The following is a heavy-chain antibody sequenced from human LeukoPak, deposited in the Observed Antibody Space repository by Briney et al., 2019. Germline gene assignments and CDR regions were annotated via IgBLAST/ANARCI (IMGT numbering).Heavy chain of an antibody. Sequence: SEALSLTCTVSGGSISSSSYYWGWIRQPPGKGLEWIGSIYYSGSTYYNPSLKSRVTISVDTSKNQFSLKLSSVTAADTAVYYCAREGYYYYMDVWGKGTTVTVSS. J-gene: IGHJ6*03. V-gene: IGHV4-39*07. CDR1: GGSISSSSYY. CDR2: IYYSGST. CDR3: AREGYYYYMDV.